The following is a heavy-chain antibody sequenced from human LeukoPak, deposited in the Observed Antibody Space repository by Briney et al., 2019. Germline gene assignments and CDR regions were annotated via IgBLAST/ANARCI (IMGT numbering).Heavy chain of an antibody. Sequence: PSQTLSLTCIVSSGSINSDGYYWSWIRQPAGKGLEWIGRVYSSGSANYSPSLNNRVSISIDTSKNQFSLRLNSVTAADTAVYYCARVYRRNGLNFDGFDIWGQGIMVTVS. CDR3: ARVYRRNGLNFDGFDI. D-gene: IGHD5-24*01. V-gene: IGHV4-61*02. J-gene: IGHJ3*02. CDR1: SGSINSDGYY. CDR2: VYSSGSA.